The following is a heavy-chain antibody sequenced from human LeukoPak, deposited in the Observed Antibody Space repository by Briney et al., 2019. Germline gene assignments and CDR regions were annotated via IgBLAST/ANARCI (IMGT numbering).Heavy chain of an antibody. Sequence: ASVKVSCKASGYAFTSYGISWVRQAPGQGLEWMGWISAYNGNTNYAQKLQGRVTMTTDTSTSTAYMELRSLRSDDTAVYYCASSTVDTAMVPGLDYWGQGTLVTVSS. CDR3: ASSTVDTAMVPGLDY. J-gene: IGHJ4*02. V-gene: IGHV1-18*01. CDR2: ISAYNGNT. CDR1: GYAFTSYG. D-gene: IGHD5-18*01.